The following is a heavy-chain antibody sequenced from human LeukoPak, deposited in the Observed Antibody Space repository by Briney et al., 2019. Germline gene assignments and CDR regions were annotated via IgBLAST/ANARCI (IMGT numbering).Heavy chain of an antibody. CDR1: GGSVSSGSYY. Sequence: KPSETLSLTCTVSGGSVSSGSYYWSWIRQPPGKGLEWIGYIYYSGSTNYNPSLKSRVTTSVDTSKNQFSLKLSSVTAADTAVYYCARDTTPTGGDAFDIWGQGTMVTVSS. V-gene: IGHV4-61*01. CDR3: ARDTTPTGGDAFDI. J-gene: IGHJ3*02. CDR2: IYYSGST. D-gene: IGHD1-14*01.